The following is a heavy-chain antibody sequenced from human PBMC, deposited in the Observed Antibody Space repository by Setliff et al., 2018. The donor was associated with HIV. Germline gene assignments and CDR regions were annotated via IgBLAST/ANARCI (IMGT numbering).Heavy chain of an antibody. CDR1: GYTFISYG. D-gene: IGHD3-10*01. V-gene: IGHV1-18*01. CDR2: ISPETGNT. CDR3: ARDSGMATIGGGFI. J-gene: IGHJ4*02. Sequence: ASVKVSCKTSGYTFISYGINWVRQAPGQGLEWMGWISPETGNTNYAQKFQGRVTITTDESTSTAYMELSSLRSEDTAVYYCARDSGMATIGGGFIWGQGTLVTVSS.